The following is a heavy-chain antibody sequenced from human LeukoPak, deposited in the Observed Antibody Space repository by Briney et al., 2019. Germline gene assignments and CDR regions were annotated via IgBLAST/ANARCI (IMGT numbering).Heavy chain of an antibody. CDR2: MNPNSGNT. D-gene: IGHD2-8*01. J-gene: IGHJ4*02. Sequence: ASVKVSCKASGGTFSSYAISWVRQAPGQGLEWMGWMNPNSGNTGYAQKFQGRVAMTRNTSISTAYMELSSLRSEDTAVYYCASTKNGEFDYWGQGTLVTVSS. V-gene: IGHV1-8*02. CDR3: ASTKNGEFDY. CDR1: GGTFSSYA.